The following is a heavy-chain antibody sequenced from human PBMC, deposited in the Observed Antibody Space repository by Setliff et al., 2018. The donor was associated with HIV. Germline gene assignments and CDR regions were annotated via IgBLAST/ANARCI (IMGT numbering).Heavy chain of an antibody. V-gene: IGHV1-69*10. CDR3: ARGPLYGYDRGYFDY. J-gene: IGHJ4*02. D-gene: IGHD5-12*01. Sequence: GASVKVSCKASGGSFNTYGIHWVRQAPGQGLEWMGGIIPIASVPNYSQKFQDRLTITADESTTTVYMDMSSLRSEDTAQYYCARGPLYGYDRGYFDYCGQGTLVTVSS. CDR2: IIPIASVP. CDR1: GGSFNTYG.